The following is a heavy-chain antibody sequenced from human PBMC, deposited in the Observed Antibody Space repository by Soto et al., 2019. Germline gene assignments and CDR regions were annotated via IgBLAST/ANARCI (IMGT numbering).Heavy chain of an antibody. D-gene: IGHD5-18*01. CDR3: AKAWIQLWSLPDV. Sequence: PGGSLRLSCAASGFTFSSYGMHWVRQAPGKGLEWVAVISYDGSNKYYADSVKGRFTISRDNSKNTLYLQMNSLRAEDTAVYYCAKAWIQLWSLPDVWGQGTTVTVSS. CDR2: ISYDGSNK. CDR1: GFTFSSYG. J-gene: IGHJ6*02. V-gene: IGHV3-30*18.